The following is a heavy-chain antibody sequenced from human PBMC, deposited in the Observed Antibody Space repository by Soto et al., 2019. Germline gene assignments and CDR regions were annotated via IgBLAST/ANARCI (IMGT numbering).Heavy chain of an antibody. D-gene: IGHD3-10*01. Sequence: EVQLVQSGGGLAQPGGPLSLPCAPLGFTYPIYDMVGARNFAEKGLEWVSSMGGAGAREYAGSVRGRFTISRDKARNSLYLQMDSLRVGDTAVYYCTRGTFGVGMDLWGQGTPVTVSS. CDR2: MGGAGAR. J-gene: IGHJ6*02. V-gene: IGHV3-13*01. CDR3: TRGTFGVGMDL. CDR1: GFTYPIYD.